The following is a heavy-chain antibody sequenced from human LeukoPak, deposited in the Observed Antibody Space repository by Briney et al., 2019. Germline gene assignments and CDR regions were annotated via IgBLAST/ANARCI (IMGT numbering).Heavy chain of an antibody. V-gene: IGHV3-21*01. D-gene: IGHD3-10*01. CDR1: GFTFSSYS. Sequence: PGGSLRLSCAASGFTFSSYSMNWVRQAPGKGLEWVSSISSSSSYIYYADSVKGRFTISRDNAKNSLYLQMNSLRAEDTAVYYCARDGLSRRVSDYWGQGTLVTVSS. CDR3: ARDGLSRRVSDY. CDR2: ISSSSSYI. J-gene: IGHJ4*02.